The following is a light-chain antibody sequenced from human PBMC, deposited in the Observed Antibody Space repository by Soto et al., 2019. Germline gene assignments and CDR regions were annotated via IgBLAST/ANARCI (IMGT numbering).Light chain of an antibody. Sequence: EILLTQSPGTLSLSPGERATLSCRASQSVSSSYLAWYQQKPGQAPRLLIYGASSRATGIPDRFSGSGSGTDFTLTISRLEPQDFAVYFCQQYGNSPPNTFGQGPKVDIK. CDR3: QQYGNSPPNT. CDR2: GAS. J-gene: IGKJ2*01. V-gene: IGKV3-20*01. CDR1: QSVSSSY.